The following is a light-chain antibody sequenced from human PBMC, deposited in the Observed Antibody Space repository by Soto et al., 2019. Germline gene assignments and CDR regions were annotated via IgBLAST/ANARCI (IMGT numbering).Light chain of an antibody. CDR2: GNS. V-gene: IGLV1-40*01. Sequence: QPVLTQPPSVSGAPGQRVTISCTGSSSNIGAGYDVHWYQQLPGTAPKLLIYGNSNRPSGVPDRFSGSKSGTSASLAITGLHAEDDADYYCQSYDSSLSGVVFGGGTKLTVL. J-gene: IGLJ2*01. CDR1: SSNIGAGYD. CDR3: QSYDSSLSGVV.